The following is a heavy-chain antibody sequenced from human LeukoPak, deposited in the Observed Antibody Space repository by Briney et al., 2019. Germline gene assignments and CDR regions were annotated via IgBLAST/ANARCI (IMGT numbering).Heavy chain of an antibody. CDR3: ARDFECSGGSCYSAY. CDR1: GFTVSNNY. Sequence: PGGSLRLSCAASGFTVSNNYMRWVRQAPGKGPEWVSVIYSANSKYYADSVKGRFTISRDNSKNTVYLQMNSLRVEDTAVYYCARDFECSGGSCYSAYWGQGTLVTVSS. D-gene: IGHD2-15*01. CDR2: IYSANSK. J-gene: IGHJ4*02. V-gene: IGHV3-53*01.